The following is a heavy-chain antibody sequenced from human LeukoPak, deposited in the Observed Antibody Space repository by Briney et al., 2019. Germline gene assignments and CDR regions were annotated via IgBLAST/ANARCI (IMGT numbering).Heavy chain of an antibody. J-gene: IGHJ4*02. V-gene: IGHV3-23*01. CDR3: AKPLYGDCSHAQDY. D-gene: IGHD4-17*01. CDR1: GVTSRIYA. CDR2: TISIGGIT. Sequence: PGGSLRLSCAASGVTSRIYAVSWVRQAPGKGLGWVSATISIGGITYYADSVKGPVSITRDNAKNTQYLQMNSLRAEDTAIYDCAKPLYGDCSHAQDYWGQGTLVTVSS.